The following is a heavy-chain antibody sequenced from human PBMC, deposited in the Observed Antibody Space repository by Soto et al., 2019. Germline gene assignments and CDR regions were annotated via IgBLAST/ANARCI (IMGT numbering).Heavy chain of an antibody. CDR2: IDYTGST. CDR1: GGSISSSTNY. D-gene: IGHD1-7*01. CDR3: ASRPWNYDDFHM. J-gene: IGHJ3*02. V-gene: IGHV4-39*01. Sequence: QLQLQESGPGLVKPSETLSLTCTVSGGSISSSTNYWGWIRQPPGKGLEWIGSIDYTGSTYYTPTLKGRLTISVDTSKNQFSLKLTSVTAADTAVFYCASRPWNYDDFHMWGQGTMVTVSS.